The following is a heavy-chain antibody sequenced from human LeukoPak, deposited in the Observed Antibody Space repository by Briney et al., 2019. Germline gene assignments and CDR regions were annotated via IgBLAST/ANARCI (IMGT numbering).Heavy chain of an antibody. CDR2: INPNSGGT. Sequence: ASVKVSCKASGYTFTVYYMHWVRQAPGQGLEWMGWINPNSGGTNYAQKFQGRVTMTRDTSISTAYMELSRLRSDDTAVYYCARTRKGSYYNWFDPWGQGTLVTVSS. D-gene: IGHD3-10*01. J-gene: IGHJ5*02. V-gene: IGHV1-2*02. CDR3: ARTRKGSYYNWFDP. CDR1: GYTFTVYY.